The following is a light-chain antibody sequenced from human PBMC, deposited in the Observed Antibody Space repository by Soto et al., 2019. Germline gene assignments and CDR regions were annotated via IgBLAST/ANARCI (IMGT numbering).Light chain of an antibody. V-gene: IGKV1-5*01. CDR2: DAS. CDR1: QSISSW. CDR3: QKYNTYST. Sequence: GDRVTITCRASQSISSWLAWYQQKPGKAPKVLIYDASSLESGVPSRFSGSGSGTEFTLTISSLQPDDFATYYCQKYNTYSTFGQGTKVDI. J-gene: IGKJ1*01.